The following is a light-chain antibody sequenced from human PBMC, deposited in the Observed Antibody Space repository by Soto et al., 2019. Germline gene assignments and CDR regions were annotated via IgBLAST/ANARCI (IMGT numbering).Light chain of an antibody. Sequence: QSVLTQPPSVSGAPGQRVTVSCAGSSSNIGAGYDVHWYQHLPGTAPKLLIYGNNNRPSGVPDRFSGSKSGTSASLAITGLQAEDEADYYCQSYDSSMSGYVFGPGTKVTVL. CDR3: QSYDSSMSGYV. J-gene: IGLJ1*01. V-gene: IGLV1-40*01. CDR2: GNN. CDR1: SSNIGAGYD.